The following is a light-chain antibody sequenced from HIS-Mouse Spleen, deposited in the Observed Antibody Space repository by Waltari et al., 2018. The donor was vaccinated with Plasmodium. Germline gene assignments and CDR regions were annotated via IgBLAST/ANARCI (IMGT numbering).Light chain of an antibody. CDR2: KDS. J-gene: IGLJ3*02. CDR1: VLAKKY. Sequence: SYELTQPSSVSVSPGQTARIPCPGDVLAKKYARWFQQKPGQAPVLVIYKDSERPSGIPERFSGSSSGTTVTLTISGAQVEDEADYYCYSAADNNRFGGGTKLTVL. V-gene: IGLV3-27*01. CDR3: YSAADNNR.